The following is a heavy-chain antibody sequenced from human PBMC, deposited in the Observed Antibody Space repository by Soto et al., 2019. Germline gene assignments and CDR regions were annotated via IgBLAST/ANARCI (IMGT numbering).Heavy chain of an antibody. V-gene: IGHV3-15*07. Sequence: EVQLMESGGGLVKPGGSLRLSCAASGFTFSNAWMNWVRQAPGKGLEWVGRIKSKTDGGTTDYAAPVKGRFTISRDDSKNTLYLQMNSLKTEDTAVYYCTTDPPDGDSHSYYYYGMDVWGQGTTVTVSS. CDR3: TTDPPDGDSHSYYYYGMDV. D-gene: IGHD4-17*01. J-gene: IGHJ6*02. CDR1: GFTFSNAW. CDR2: IKSKTDGGTT.